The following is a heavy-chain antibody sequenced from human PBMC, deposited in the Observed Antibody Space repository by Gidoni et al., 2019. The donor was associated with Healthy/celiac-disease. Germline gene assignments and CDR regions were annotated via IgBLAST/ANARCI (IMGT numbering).Heavy chain of an antibody. CDR1: GFTFSSYS. J-gene: IGHJ6*02. CDR3: ARDRAARVDTAMVSPDYYGMDV. V-gene: IGHV3-21*01. Sequence: EVQLVESGGGLVKPGGSLRLSCAASGFTFSSYSMNWVRQAPGKGLEWVSSISSSSSYIYYADAVKGRFTISRDNAKNSLYLQMNSLRAEDTAVYYCARDRAARVDTAMVSPDYYGMDVWGQGTTVTVSS. D-gene: IGHD5-18*01. CDR2: ISSSSSYI.